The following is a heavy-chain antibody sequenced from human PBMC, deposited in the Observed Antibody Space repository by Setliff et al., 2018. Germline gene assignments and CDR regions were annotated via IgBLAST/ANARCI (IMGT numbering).Heavy chain of an antibody. V-gene: IGHV1-69*13. CDR1: GGTFSSSG. D-gene: IGHD4-17*01. J-gene: IGHJ5*01. CDR2: FIPILGAT. Sequence: SVKVSCKSSGGTFSSSGITWVRQAPGQGLQWLGRFIPILGATNYAQNFQGRVTITADESTRTAYMELSSLTSEDTAMYYCARLTLGGYADYGTVAFRFDSWGQGTLVTVSS. CDR3: ARLTLGGYADYGTVAFRFDS.